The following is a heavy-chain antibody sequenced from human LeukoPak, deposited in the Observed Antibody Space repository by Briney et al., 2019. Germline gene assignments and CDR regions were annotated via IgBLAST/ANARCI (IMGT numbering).Heavy chain of an antibody. CDR1: GGSISSYY. CDR2: IYTSGST. Sequence: SETLSLTCTVSGGSISSYYWSWIRQPAGKGLEWIGRIYTSGSTTYNPSLKSRVTMSVDTSKNQFSLKLNSVTAADTAVYYCARDRVAADTYYYYYMDVWGKGTTVTISS. D-gene: IGHD6-13*01. CDR3: ARDRVAADTYYYYYMDV. V-gene: IGHV4-4*07. J-gene: IGHJ6*03.